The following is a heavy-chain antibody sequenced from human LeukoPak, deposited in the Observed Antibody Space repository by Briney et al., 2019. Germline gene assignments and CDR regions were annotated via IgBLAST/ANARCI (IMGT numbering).Heavy chain of an antibody. CDR2: ISNYNGNA. CDR3: ARARTRFGELFDAFDV. D-gene: IGHD3-10*01. J-gene: IGHJ3*01. Sequence: ASVKVFCKASGYTFSNYGFSWMRPAPGQGLAWMRWISNYNGNANYAQKFQGRLTMTTDTSTSTAYLELRSLTSDDTAVYYCARARTRFGELFDAFDVWGQGTMVTVSS. CDR1: GYTFSNYG. V-gene: IGHV1-18*01.